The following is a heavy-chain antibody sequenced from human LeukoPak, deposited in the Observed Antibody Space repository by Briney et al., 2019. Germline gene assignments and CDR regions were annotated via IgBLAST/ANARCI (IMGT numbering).Heavy chain of an antibody. CDR2: INHSGST. Sequence: SETLSLTCAVYGGSFSGYYWSWLRQPPGKGLEWIGEINHSGSTNYNPSLKSRVTISVDTSKNQFSLKLSSVTAADTAVYYCARGPITMVRGVMGYWGQGTLVTVSS. CDR3: ARGPITMVRGVMGY. CDR1: GGSFSGYY. D-gene: IGHD3-10*01. J-gene: IGHJ4*02. V-gene: IGHV4-34*01.